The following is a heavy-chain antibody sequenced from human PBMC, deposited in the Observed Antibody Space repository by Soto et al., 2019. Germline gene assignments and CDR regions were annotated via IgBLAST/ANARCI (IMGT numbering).Heavy chain of an antibody. CDR1: GFTFDDYA. CDR3: AKENQHLVHDY. CDR2: ISHDGSDK. D-gene: IGHD6-6*01. Sequence: GGSLRLSCAASGFTFDDYAMHWVRQAPGKGLEWVAVISHDGSDKYYADSMKGRFIISRDNSENTLFLHMNSLKPEDTAVYYCAKENQHLVHDYWGQGTLVTVSS. V-gene: IGHV3-30*18. J-gene: IGHJ4*02.